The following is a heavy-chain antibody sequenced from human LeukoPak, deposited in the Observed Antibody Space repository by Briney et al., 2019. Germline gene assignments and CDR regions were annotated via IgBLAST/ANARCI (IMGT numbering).Heavy chain of an antibody. CDR3: ARGPPPDFDC. CDR1: GGSISGYY. V-gene: IGHV4-59*12. CDR2: IYYSGST. J-gene: IGHJ4*02. Sequence: SETLSLTCTVSGGSISGYYWSWIRQPPGKGLEWIGYIYYSGSTNYNPSLKSRVTMSVDTSKNQFSLKLSSVTAADTAVYYCARGPPPDFDCWGQGTLVTVSS.